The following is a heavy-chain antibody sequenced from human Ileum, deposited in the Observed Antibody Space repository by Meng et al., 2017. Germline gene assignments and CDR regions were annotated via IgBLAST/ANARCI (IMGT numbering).Heavy chain of an antibody. V-gene: IGHV1-2*02. CDR2: INPNSGGT. D-gene: IGHD5-18*01. CDR3: AIGIQLWLDAIDY. CDR1: GYTFTGYY. J-gene: IGHJ4*02. Sequence: ASVNVSCKASGYTFTGYYMHWVRQAPGQGLEWMGWINPNSGGTNYAQKFQGRVTMTRDTFISTAYMELSRLRSDDTAVYYCAIGIQLWLDAIDYWGQGTLVTVSS.